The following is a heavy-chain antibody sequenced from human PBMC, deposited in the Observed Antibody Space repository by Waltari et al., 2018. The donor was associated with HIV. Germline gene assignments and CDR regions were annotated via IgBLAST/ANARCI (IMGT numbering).Heavy chain of an antibody. CDR1: GFTVNDNY. J-gene: IGHJ2*01. V-gene: IGHV3-53*01. Sequence: EVQLVESGGGLIQPGGSLRLSCAASGFTVNDNYMSWVRQARGKGLDGVSVIYSGGTTYSAASVKGRFTISRDDSKNTVYLQLNSLRAEDTAIYYCARHGGGYHYGWYFDLWGRGTLVTVSS. CDR2: IYSGGTT. CDR3: ARHGGGYHYGWYFDL. D-gene: IGHD3-22*01.